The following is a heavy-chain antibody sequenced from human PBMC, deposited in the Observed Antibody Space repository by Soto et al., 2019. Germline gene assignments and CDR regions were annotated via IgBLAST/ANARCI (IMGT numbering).Heavy chain of an antibody. J-gene: IGHJ4*02. CDR1: GGAFSSYT. D-gene: IGHD2-2*01. V-gene: IGHV1-69*04. CDR2: IIPILGIA. Sequence: SVKVSCKASGGAFSSYTISWVRQAPGQGLEWMGRIIPILGIANYAQKFQGRVTITADKSTSTAYMELSSLRSEDTAVYYCARDSTYCSSTSCYDHYWGQGTLVTVSS. CDR3: ARDSTYCSSTSCYDHY.